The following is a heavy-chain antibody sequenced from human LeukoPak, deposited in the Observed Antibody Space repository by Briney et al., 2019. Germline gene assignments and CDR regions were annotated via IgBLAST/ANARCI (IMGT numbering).Heavy chain of an antibody. D-gene: IGHD3-10*01. CDR3: AKNYDSGRGVPYALDV. V-gene: IGHV3-23*01. J-gene: IGHJ6*02. CDR1: GFTFSNYA. CDR2: IGAGTGAVT. Sequence: GGSLRLSCAVSGFTFSNYAMRWVRQAPGKGLEWVSAIGAGTGAVTIYADSVKGRFTISRDNSKNTLYLQMNSLRGEDTAVYYCAKNYDSGRGVPYALDVWGQGTTVTASS.